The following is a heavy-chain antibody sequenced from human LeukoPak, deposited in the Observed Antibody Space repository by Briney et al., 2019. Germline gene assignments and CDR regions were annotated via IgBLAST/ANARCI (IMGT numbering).Heavy chain of an antibody. CDR2: IRSKAYGGTT. D-gene: IGHD1-26*01. V-gene: IGHV3-71*01. CDR3: AKAPGGRFDY. J-gene: IGHJ4*02. Sequence: GGSLRLSCAASGFTVSSNYMSWVRQAPGKGLEWVGFIRSKAYGGTTQYAASVKGRFTISRDNSKNTLYLQMNSLRAEDTAVYYCAKAPGGRFDYWGQGTLVTVSS. CDR1: GFTVSSNY.